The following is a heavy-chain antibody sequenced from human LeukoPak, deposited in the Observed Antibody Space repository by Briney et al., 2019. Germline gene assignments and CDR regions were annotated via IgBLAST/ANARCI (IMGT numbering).Heavy chain of an antibody. V-gene: IGHV3-30*04. CDR1: GFTFSSYA. CDR3: ASTTYNWNDAYYYYGMDV. J-gene: IGHJ6*04. CDR2: ISYDGSNK. Sequence: PGGSLRLSCAASGFTFSSYAMHWVRQAPGKGLEWVAVISYDGSNKYYADSVKGRFTISRGNSKNTLYLQMNSLRAEDTAVYYCASTTYNWNDAYYYYGMDVWGKGTTVTVSS. D-gene: IGHD1-1*01.